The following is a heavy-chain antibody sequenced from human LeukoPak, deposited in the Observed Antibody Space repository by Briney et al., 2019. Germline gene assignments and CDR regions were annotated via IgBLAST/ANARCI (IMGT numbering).Heavy chain of an antibody. CDR2: ISAYNGNT. Sequence: ASVKVSCKASGYTFTGCGISWVRQAPGQGLEWMGWISAYNGNTDYAQKFQGRVSMTTDTSTHTAYMDLRSLRSDGTAVYYCATRGGDCCGGSCYKYYFDYWGQGTLVTVSS. J-gene: IGHJ4*02. D-gene: IGHD2-15*01. CDR3: ATRGGDCCGGSCYKYYFDY. V-gene: IGHV1-18*01. CDR1: GYTFTGCG.